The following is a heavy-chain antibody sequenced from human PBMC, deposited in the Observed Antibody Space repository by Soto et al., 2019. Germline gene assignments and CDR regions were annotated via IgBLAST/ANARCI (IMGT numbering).Heavy chain of an antibody. Sequence: PVGSLRLSCAASGFTFSSYGMHWVRQAPGKGLEWVAVIWYDGSNKYYADSVKGRFTISRDNSKNTLYLQMNSLRAEDTAVYYCAGEAAVNGWTPFSDYWGQGTLVTVSS. V-gene: IGHV3-33*01. J-gene: IGHJ4*02. D-gene: IGHD6-19*01. CDR1: GFTFSSYG. CDR2: IWYDGSNK. CDR3: AGEAAVNGWTPFSDY.